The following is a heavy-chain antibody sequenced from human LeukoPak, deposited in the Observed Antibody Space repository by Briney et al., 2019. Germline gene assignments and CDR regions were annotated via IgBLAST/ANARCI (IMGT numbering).Heavy chain of an antibody. CDR3: ARERYSSGCPDY. CDR1: GGSISDTAYY. J-gene: IGHJ4*02. D-gene: IGHD6-19*01. V-gene: IGHV4-39*02. CDR2: IYYTGST. Sequence: SETLSLTCTVSGGSISDTAYYWGWIRQPPGKGLEWIGNIYYTGSTYYNPSLKSRVTISVDTSKNQFSLKLSSVTAADTAVYYCARERYSSGCPDYWGQGTLVTVPS.